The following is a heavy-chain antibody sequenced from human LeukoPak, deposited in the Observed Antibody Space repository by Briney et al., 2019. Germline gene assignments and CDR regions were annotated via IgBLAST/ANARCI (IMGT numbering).Heavy chain of an antibody. CDR2: IYSGGST. CDR3: AREASCSGGSCYLTAFDI. Sequence: GRYLRLSCAASGFTVSSNYMSWVRQAPGKGLEWVSVIYSGGSTYYADSVKGRFTISRDNSKNTLYLQMNSLRAEDTAVYYCAREASCSGGSCYLTAFDIWGQGTMVTVSS. CDR1: GFTVSSNY. D-gene: IGHD2-15*01. V-gene: IGHV3-66*01. J-gene: IGHJ3*02.